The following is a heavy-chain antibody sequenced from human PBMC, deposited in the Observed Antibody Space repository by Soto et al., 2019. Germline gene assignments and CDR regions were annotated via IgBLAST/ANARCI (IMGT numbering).Heavy chain of an antibody. CDR2: INPNSGST. J-gene: IGHJ4*02. CDR3: ARDRRVSYSGSYFFDY. D-gene: IGHD1-26*01. CDR1: GYTFTGHY. Sequence: QVQLVQSGAEVKKPGASVRVSCKASGYTFTGHYIHWVRQAPGQGLEWMGWINPNSGSTTYAQKFQGRVTMTRDTSISTAYMELSSLRSEDTAVYYCARDRRVSYSGSYFFDYWGQGTLVTVSS. V-gene: IGHV1-2*02.